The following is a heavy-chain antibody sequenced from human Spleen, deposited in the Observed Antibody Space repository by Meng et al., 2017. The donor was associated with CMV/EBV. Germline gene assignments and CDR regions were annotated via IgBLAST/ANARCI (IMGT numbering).Heavy chain of an antibody. CDR1: GFTFDDYG. D-gene: IGHD6-13*01. CDR3: ARQIVASGLFDY. J-gene: IGHJ4*02. Sequence: GESLKISCAASGFTFDDYGMSWVRQAPGKGLEWVSGINWNGGSTGYADSVKGRFTISRDNAENSLYLQMNSLRAEDTAIYYCARQIVASGLFDYWGQGTLVTVSS. CDR2: INWNGGST. V-gene: IGHV3-20*04.